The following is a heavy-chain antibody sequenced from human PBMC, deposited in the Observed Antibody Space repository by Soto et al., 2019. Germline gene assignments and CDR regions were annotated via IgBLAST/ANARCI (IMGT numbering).Heavy chain of an antibody. V-gene: IGHV3-74*01. Sequence: EVQLVESGGGLVQPGGSLRLSCAASGFTFSGYWMRWVRQAPGKGLVWVSRIDGDGSRTNYADSVKGRFTISRDNAKNTLYLQMNSLRAEDTAVYYCARELASYNDYWGQGTLVTVSS. D-gene: IGHD1-1*01. CDR2: IDGDGSRT. J-gene: IGHJ4*02. CDR1: GFTFSGYW. CDR3: ARELASYNDY.